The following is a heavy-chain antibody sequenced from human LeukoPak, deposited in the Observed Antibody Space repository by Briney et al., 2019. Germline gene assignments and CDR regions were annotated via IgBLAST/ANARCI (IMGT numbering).Heavy chain of an antibody. Sequence: GGSLRLSCAASGFTFSSYSMNWVRQAPGKGLEWLSYISSGGSTVYYADSVKGRFTISRDNAKNSLYLQMSSLRAEDTAVYYCARLRPGNYIDYWGQGTLVTVSS. CDR1: GFTFSSYS. CDR2: ISSGGSTV. CDR3: ARLRPGNYIDY. J-gene: IGHJ4*02. V-gene: IGHV3-48*04.